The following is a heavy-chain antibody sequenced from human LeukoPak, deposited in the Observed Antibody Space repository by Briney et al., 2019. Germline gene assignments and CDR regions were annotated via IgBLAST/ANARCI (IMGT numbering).Heavy chain of an antibody. Sequence: SETLSLTCTVSGGSVSSYSHYWSWIRQPPGKGLEWIGYIYYSGSTNYNPSLKSRVTISVDTSKNQFSLKLSSVTAADTAVYYCARARYVNSFYAFDIWGQGTLVTVSS. CDR2: IYYSGST. J-gene: IGHJ3*02. CDR1: GGSVSSYSHY. CDR3: ARARYVNSFYAFDI. D-gene: IGHD3-9*01. V-gene: IGHV4-61*01.